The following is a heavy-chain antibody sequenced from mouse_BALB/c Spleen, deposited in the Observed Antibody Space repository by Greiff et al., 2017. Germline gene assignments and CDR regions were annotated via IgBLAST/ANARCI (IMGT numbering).Heavy chain of an antibody. J-gene: IGHJ3*01. V-gene: IGHV5-9-4*01. Sequence: EVKVEESGGGLVKPGGSLKLSCAASGFTFSSYAMSWVRQSPEKRLEWVAEISSGGSYTYYPDTVTGRFTISRDNAKNTLYLEMSSLRSEDTAMYYCARDQDYDYAWFAYWGQGTLVTVSA. CDR1: GFTFSSYA. CDR2: ISSGGSYT. CDR3: ARDQDYDYAWFAY. D-gene: IGHD2-4*01.